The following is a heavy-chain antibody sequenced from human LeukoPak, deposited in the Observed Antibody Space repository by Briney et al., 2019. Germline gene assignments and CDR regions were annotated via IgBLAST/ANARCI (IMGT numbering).Heavy chain of an antibody. CDR1: GFTFSSYG. Sequence: QPGGSLRLSCAASGFTFSSYGMHWVRQAPGKGLEWVAVTSYDGSNKDYADSVKGRFTISRDNARNSLYLQMNSLRAEDTAVYYCARDLKPNYYHETSGAHYYYYGIDVWGQGTTVTVSS. D-gene: IGHD3-22*01. J-gene: IGHJ6*02. V-gene: IGHV3-30-3*01. CDR2: TSYDGSNK. CDR3: ARDLKPNYYHETSGAHYYYYGIDV.